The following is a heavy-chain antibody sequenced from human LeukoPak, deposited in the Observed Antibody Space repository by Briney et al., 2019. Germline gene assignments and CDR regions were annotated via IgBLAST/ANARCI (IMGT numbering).Heavy chain of an antibody. D-gene: IGHD2-2*01. CDR1: GRSISSGSYY. V-gene: IGHV4-61*02. CDR2: IYTSGST. CDR3: ARSADIVVVPAAPDY. Sequence: SETLSLTCTVSGRSISSGSYYWSWIRQPAGKGLEWIGRIYTSGSTNYNPSLKSRVTISVDTSKNQFSLKLSSVTSADTAVYYCARSADIVVVPAAPDYWGQATLVTDSS. J-gene: IGHJ4*02.